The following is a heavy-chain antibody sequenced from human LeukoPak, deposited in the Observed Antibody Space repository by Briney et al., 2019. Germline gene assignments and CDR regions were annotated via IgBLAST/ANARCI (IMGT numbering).Heavy chain of an antibody. J-gene: IGHJ5*02. Sequence: SETLSLTCTVSGGSIRSSHWSWIRQPPCKGLEFIGYIYYSGTSNYNPSLKSRVTMSVDTSNNQFSLKLNSVTAADTAVYYCAKAAGYSTIYWFDPWGQGTLVTVSS. CDR1: GGSIRSSH. CDR2: IYYSGTS. CDR3: AKAAGYSTIYWFDP. V-gene: IGHV4-59*01. D-gene: IGHD6-13*01.